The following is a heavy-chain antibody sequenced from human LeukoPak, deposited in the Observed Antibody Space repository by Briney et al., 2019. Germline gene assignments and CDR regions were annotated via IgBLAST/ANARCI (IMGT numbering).Heavy chain of an antibody. CDR1: GGSISSGVYY. V-gene: IGHV4-31*03. CDR3: ARGFAGYFDY. CDR2: IYYSGST. Sequence: SQTLSLTCTVSGGSISSGVYYWSWIRQHPGKGLEWIGYIYYSGSTYYNPSLKSRVTISVDTSKNQFSLKLSSVTAADTAVYYCARGFAGYFDYWGQGTLVTASS. J-gene: IGHJ4*02. D-gene: IGHD3-3*01.